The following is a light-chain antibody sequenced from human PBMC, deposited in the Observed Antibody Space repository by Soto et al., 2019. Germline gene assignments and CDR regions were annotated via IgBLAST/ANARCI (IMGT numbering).Light chain of an antibody. V-gene: IGKV1-39*01. J-gene: IGKJ1*01. CDR3: QQYNVYSWT. Sequence: DIQMTQSPSSLSASVGYRVTITCRASQSISSYLNWYQQKPGKAPKLLIYAASSLQSGVPSRFSGSGSGTDFTLTISSLQPDDFATYYCQQYNVYSWTFGQGTKVDIK. CDR1: QSISSY. CDR2: AAS.